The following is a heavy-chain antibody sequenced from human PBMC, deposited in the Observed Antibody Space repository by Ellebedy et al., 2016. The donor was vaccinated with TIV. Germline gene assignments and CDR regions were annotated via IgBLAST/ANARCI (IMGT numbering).Heavy chain of an antibody. CDR1: GGTFSSYA. J-gene: IGHJ4*02. CDR3: ARAIGVNGDYYFDH. CDR2: ISAYNGNT. Sequence: AASVKVSCKASGGTFSSYAISWVRQAPGQGLEWMGWISAYNGNTNYAQKLQGRVTMTTDTSTSTAYMELRSLRSDDTAVYYCARAIGVNGDYYFDHWGQGTLVTVSS. D-gene: IGHD3-3*01. V-gene: IGHV1-18*01.